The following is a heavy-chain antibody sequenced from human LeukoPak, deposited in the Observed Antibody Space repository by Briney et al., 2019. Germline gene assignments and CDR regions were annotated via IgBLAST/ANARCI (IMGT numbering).Heavy chain of an antibody. CDR3: ARLVAASAGFDY. CDR2: IIPIFGTA. V-gene: IGHV1-69*05. Sequence: SVKVSCKASGGTFSSYAIGWVRQAPGQGLEWMGRIIPIFGTANYAQKFQGRVTITTDESTSTAYMELSSLRSEDTAVYYCARLVAASAGFDYWGQGTLVTVSS. D-gene: IGHD2-15*01. CDR1: GGTFSSYA. J-gene: IGHJ4*02.